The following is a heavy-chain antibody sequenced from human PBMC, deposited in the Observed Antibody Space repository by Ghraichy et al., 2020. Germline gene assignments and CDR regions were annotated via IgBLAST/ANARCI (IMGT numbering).Heavy chain of an antibody. V-gene: IGHV4-59*01. CDR3: ARDHRGGRGFDY. Sequence: SETLSLACTVSGGSISSYYWSWIRQPPGKGLEWIGYIYYSGSTNYNPSLKSRVTISVDTSKNQFSLKLSSVTAADTAVYYCARDHRGGRGFDYWGQGTLVTVSS. CDR1: GGSISSYY. D-gene: IGHD3-16*02. CDR2: IYYSGST. J-gene: IGHJ4*02.